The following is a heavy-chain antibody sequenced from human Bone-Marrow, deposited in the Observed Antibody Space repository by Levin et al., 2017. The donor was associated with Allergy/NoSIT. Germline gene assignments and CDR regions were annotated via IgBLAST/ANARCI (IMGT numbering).Heavy chain of an antibody. Sequence: GLEWMGIIYPSDSDTRYSPSFHGQVTISADDSISTVYLQWSSLQASDSAIYYCARQSRYYFGSGTSFDYWGQGTLITVSS. V-gene: IGHV5-51*01. CDR3: ARQSRYYFGSGTSFDY. D-gene: IGHD3-10*01. CDR2: IYPSDSDT. J-gene: IGHJ4*02.